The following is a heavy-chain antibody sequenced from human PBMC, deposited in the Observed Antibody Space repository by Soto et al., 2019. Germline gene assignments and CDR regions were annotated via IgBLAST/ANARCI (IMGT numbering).Heavy chain of an antibody. D-gene: IGHD3-10*01. V-gene: IGHV5-51*01. CDR3: ARPPSTDDSGSYYS. J-gene: IGHJ4*02. CDR2: IYPCDSDT. CDR1: GYSFTSYW. Sequence: GESLKISCKGSGYSFTSYWIGWVRQMPWKGLEWMGIIYPCDSDTRHSPSFQGQVTISADKSISTAYLQWSSLKASDTAMYYCARPPSTDDSGSYYSWGPGTMLTVSS.